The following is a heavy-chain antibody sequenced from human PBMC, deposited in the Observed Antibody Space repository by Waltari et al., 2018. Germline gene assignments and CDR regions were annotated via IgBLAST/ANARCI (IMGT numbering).Heavy chain of an antibody. V-gene: IGHV4-34*01. D-gene: IGHD6-13*01. J-gene: IGHJ6*02. CDR3: ARAQQQLVYYGLDV. Sequence: QVQLQQWGTGLLKPSETLSRTGGVYGGSFSGYYWSWIRQPPGEGLEWIGEINHSGSTNYNPSLKGRVTISVDASKNQFSLELTSVTAADTAVYYCARAQQQLVYYGLDVWGRGTTVTVSS. CDR1: GGSFSGYY. CDR2: INHSGST.